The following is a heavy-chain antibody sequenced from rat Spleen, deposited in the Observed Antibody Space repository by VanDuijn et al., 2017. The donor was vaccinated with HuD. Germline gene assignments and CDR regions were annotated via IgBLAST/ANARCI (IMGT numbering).Heavy chain of an antibody. J-gene: IGHJ2*01. V-gene: IGHV5-29*01. CDR1: GFSLSSYG. CDR3: ARGGFFRF. Sequence: VQLKESGPGLVQPSQTLSLTCTVSGFSLSSYGVIWVRQPPGKGLEWVAAIVDDGSNTFYRDSVKGRFTISRDNAKSTLYLQVDSPRSEDTAIYYCARGGFFRFWGQGVMVTVSS. CDR2: IVDDGSNT. D-gene: IGHD1-6*01.